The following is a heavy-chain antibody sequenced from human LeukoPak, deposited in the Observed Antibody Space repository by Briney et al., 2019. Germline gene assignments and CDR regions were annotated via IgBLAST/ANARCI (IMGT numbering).Heavy chain of an antibody. J-gene: IGHJ4*02. V-gene: IGHV4-39*01. CDR3: ARHHHDYGDYVDY. CDR1: GGSISSSSYY. D-gene: IGHD4-17*01. Sequence: PSETLSLTCTVSGGSISSSSYYWGWIRQPPGKGLEWIGSIYYSGSTYYNPSFKSRVTISVDTSKNQFSLKLSSVTAADTAVYFCARHHHDYGDYVDYWRQGTLVTVSS. CDR2: IYYSGST.